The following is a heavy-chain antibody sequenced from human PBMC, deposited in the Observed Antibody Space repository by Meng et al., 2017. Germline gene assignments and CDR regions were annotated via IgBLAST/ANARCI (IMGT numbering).Heavy chain of an antibody. CDR2: IYSGGST. V-gene: IGHV3-53*01. CDR1: GFTFSSYY. Sequence: GGSLRLSCAASGFTFSSYYMSWVRQAPGKGLEWVSVIYSGGSTYYADSVKGRFTISRDNSKNTLYLQMNSLRAEDTAVYYCARGGSSGWYNYWGQGTLVTVSS. J-gene: IGHJ4*02. D-gene: IGHD6-19*01. CDR3: ARGGSSGWYNY.